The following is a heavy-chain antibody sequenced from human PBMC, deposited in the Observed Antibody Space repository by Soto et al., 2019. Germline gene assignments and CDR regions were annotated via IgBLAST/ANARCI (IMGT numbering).Heavy chain of an antibody. Sequence: GGSLRLSCAASGFTFSSYGMNWVRQAPGKGLEWVSSISSGSEYIYYADSLKGRLTISRDNAKNSLYLQMNSLRAEDTAVYYCARDRYGYCSGGSCYGDAFDIWGQGTMVTVSS. CDR2: ISSGSEYI. CDR3: ARDRYGYCSGGSCYGDAFDI. J-gene: IGHJ3*02. V-gene: IGHV3-21*04. D-gene: IGHD2-15*01. CDR1: GFTFSSYG.